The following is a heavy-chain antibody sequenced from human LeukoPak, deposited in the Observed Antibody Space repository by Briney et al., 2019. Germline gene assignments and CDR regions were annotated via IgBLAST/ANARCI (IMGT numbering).Heavy chain of an antibody. CDR3: ARDHAFPHQYMDV. J-gene: IGHJ6*03. CDR2: ISRSSSYI. V-gene: IGHV3-21*01. CDR1: GITLSTYS. Sequence: GGSLRLSCAASGITLSTYSMNWVRQAPGKGLEWVSSISRSSSYIYYADSVKGRFTISRDNANNSLYLQMNILRAEDTAVYYCARDHAFPHQYMDVWGKGTTDTVSS.